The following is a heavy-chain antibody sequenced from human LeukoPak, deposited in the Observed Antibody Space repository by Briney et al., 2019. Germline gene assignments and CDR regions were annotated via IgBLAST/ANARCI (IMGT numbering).Heavy chain of an antibody. CDR3: ARGGCSGGSCYFSRY. CDR1: GYTFTSYD. CDR2: MNPNGGNT. Sequence: ASVKVSCKASGYTFTSYDITWVRQATGQGLEWMGWMNPNGGNTAYAQKFQGRVTMTRDTSISTAYMELSSLRSEDTAVYYCARGGCSGGSCYFSRYWGQGTLVTVSS. D-gene: IGHD2-15*01. J-gene: IGHJ4*02. V-gene: IGHV1-8*01.